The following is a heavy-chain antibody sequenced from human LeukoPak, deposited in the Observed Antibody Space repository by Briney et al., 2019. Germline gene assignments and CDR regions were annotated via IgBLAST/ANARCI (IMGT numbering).Heavy chain of an antibody. Sequence: RPSETLSLTCAVSGGSISSGGYSWSWIRQPPGKGLEWIGYIYHSGSTYYNPSLKSRVTISVDRSKNQFSLKLSSVTAADTAVYYCARASPERQYCSGGSCYSNYYGMDVWGQGTTVTVSS. J-gene: IGHJ6*02. CDR1: GGSISSGGYS. V-gene: IGHV4-30-2*01. CDR2: IYHSGST. CDR3: ARASPERQYCSGGSCYSNYYGMDV. D-gene: IGHD2-15*01.